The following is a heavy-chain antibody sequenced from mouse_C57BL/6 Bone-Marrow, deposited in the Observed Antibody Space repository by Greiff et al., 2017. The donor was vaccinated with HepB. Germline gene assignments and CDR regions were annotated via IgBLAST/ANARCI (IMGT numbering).Heavy chain of an antibody. J-gene: IGHJ2*01. V-gene: IGHV1-19*01. D-gene: IGHD1-1*01. Sequence: VQLKQSGPVLVKPGASVKMSCKASGYTFTDYYMNWVKQSHGKSLEWIGVINPYNGGTSYNQKFKGKATLTVDKSSSTAYMELNSLTSEDSAVYYCALLLRYFDYWGQGTTLTVSS. CDR3: ALLLRYFDY. CDR1: GYTFTDYY. CDR2: INPYNGGT.